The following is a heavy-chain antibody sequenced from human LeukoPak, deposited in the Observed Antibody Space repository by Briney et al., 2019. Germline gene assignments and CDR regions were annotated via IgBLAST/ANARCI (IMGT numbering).Heavy chain of an antibody. D-gene: IGHD3-22*01. CDR1: GFTIDDYA. Sequence: PGRSLRLSCAASGFTIDDYAMHWVRQAPGKGLEWVSGISWNSGSIGYADSVKGRFTISRDNAKNSLYLQMNSLRAEDTALYYCAEEVYYYDSSGTQAYFDYWGQGTLVTVSS. V-gene: IGHV3-9*01. CDR2: ISWNSGSI. J-gene: IGHJ4*02. CDR3: AEEVYYYDSSGTQAYFDY.